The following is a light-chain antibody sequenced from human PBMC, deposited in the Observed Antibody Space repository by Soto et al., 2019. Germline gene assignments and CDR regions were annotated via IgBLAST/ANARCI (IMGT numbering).Light chain of an antibody. Sequence: QSVLTQPPSASGSPGQSVTISCTGTSSDVGGYKFVSWFQQHPGKAPKLMIYEVSKRPSGVPDRFSGSKSGNTASLTVSGLLAEDEADYYCSSYTSSSTYVFGTGTKLTVL. CDR1: SSDVGGYKF. J-gene: IGLJ1*01. CDR2: EVS. V-gene: IGLV2-8*01. CDR3: SSYTSSSTYV.